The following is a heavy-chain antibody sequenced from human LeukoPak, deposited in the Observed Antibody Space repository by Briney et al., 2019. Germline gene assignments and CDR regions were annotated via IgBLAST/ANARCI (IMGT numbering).Heavy chain of an antibody. CDR1: GFTVSSNY. Sequence: GGSLRLSCAASGFTVSSNYMSWVRQAPGKGLEWVSVIYSGGSTYYADSVKGRFTISRDNSKNTLYLQMNSLRAEDTAVYYCARGGLEYCSGGSCYEFDYWGQGTLVTVSS. J-gene: IGHJ4*02. CDR2: IYSGGST. V-gene: IGHV3-66*01. CDR3: ARGGLEYCSGGSCYEFDY. D-gene: IGHD2-15*01.